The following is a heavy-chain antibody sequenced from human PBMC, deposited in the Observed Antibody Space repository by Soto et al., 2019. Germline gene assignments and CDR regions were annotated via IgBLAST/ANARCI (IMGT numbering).Heavy chain of an antibody. J-gene: IGHJ4*02. D-gene: IGHD3-10*01. CDR3: ASSDFYYGSGSYYHFDY. V-gene: IGHV4-31*03. Sequence: LSLTCTVSGGSISSGGYYWSWIRQHPGKGLEWIGYIYYSGSTYYNPSLKSRVTISVDTSKSQFSLKLSSVTAADTAVYYCASSDFYYGSGSYYHFDYWGQGTLVTVSS. CDR1: GGSISSGGYY. CDR2: IYYSGST.